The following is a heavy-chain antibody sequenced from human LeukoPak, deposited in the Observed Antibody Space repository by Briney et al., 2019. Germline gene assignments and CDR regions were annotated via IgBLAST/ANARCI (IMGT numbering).Heavy chain of an antibody. J-gene: IGHJ6*02. CDR1: GFTFSSYS. V-gene: IGHV3-21*01. D-gene: IGHD3-9*01. CDR2: ISSSSSYI. Sequence: PGGSLRLSCAASGFTFSSYSMNWVRQAPGKGLEWVSSISSSSSYIYYADSVKGRFTISRDNAKNSLYLQMNSLRAEDTAVYYCARESGFYDILTGPDPHPYYYYGMDVWGQGTTVTVSS. CDR3: ARESGFYDILTGPDPHPYYYYGMDV.